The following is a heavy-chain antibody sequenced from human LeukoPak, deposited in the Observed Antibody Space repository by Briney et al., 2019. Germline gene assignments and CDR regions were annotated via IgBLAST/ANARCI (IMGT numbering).Heavy chain of an antibody. J-gene: IGHJ6*03. D-gene: IGHD2-8*02. CDR2: IYHIGST. CDR3: TSDTGYRRYMDV. V-gene: IGHV4-38-2*02. CDR1: GHSISSDYY. Sequence: SETLSLTCTVSGHSISSDYYWAWVRQPPGKGREWIGSIYHIGSTYYGPALKSRVTISVDTSQNQFSLKLCSVTAPATAVYYCTSDTGYRRYMDVWGKGTLVTVSS.